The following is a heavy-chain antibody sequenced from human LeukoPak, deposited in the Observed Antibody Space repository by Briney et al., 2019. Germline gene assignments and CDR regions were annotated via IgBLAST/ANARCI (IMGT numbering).Heavy chain of an antibody. CDR3: AKWGDYDVLTGYYVSDY. V-gene: IGHV3-23*01. D-gene: IGHD3-9*01. CDR2: ITGSGGNT. Sequence: GGSLRLSCAASGFTVSSNYMSWVRQAPGKGLEWVSAITGSGGNTYYADSVKGRFAISRDNSKNTVFLQMNSLRAEDTAVYYCAKWGDYDVLTGYYVSDYWGQGTLVTVSS. CDR1: GFTVSSNY. J-gene: IGHJ4*02.